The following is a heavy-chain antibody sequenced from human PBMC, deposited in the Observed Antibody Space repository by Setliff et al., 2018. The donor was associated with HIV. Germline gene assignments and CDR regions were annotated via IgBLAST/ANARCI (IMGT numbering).Heavy chain of an antibody. V-gene: IGHV4-34*01. CDR2: INHSGST. CDR1: GGSFSGYY. Sequence: SETLSLTCAVYGGSFSGYYWSWIRQPPGKGLEWIGEINHSGSTNYNPSLKSRVTISVDKSKNQFSLKLSSVTAADTAVYYCARVARGGHSSRWYYFDYWGQGTLVTVSS. CDR3: ARVARGGHSSRWYYFDY. J-gene: IGHJ4*02. D-gene: IGHD6-13*01.